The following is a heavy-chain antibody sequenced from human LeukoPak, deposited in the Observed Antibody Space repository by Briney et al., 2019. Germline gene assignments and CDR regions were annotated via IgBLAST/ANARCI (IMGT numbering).Heavy chain of an antibody. CDR3: ARGGSSSSFVGGYYYYYMDV. Sequence: GASVKVSCKASGYTFSNYDINWVRQATGQGLEWMGWMNPNSGNTGYAQKFQGRVAITRNTSISTAYMELSSLRSEDTAVYYCARGGSSSSFVGGYYYYYMDVWGKGTTVTVSS. CDR2: MNPNSGNT. CDR1: GYTFSNYD. V-gene: IGHV1-8*01. D-gene: IGHD6-6*01. J-gene: IGHJ6*03.